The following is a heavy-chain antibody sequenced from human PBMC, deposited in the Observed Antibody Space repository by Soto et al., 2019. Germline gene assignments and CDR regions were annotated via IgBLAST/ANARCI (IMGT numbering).Heavy chain of an antibody. CDR2: ISSSSSYI. CDR3: ARDSQPRLEWLQNNRFDP. CDR1: GFTFSTYG. Sequence: EVQLVESGGGLVKPGGSLRLSCAASGFTFSTYGMNWVRQAPGKGLDWVSSISSSSSYIYYADSVKGRFTTSRDNAKNSLYLQMNSLRAEDTAVYYCARDSQPRLEWLQNNRFDPWGQGTLVTVSS. V-gene: IGHV3-21*01. D-gene: IGHD3-3*01. J-gene: IGHJ5*02.